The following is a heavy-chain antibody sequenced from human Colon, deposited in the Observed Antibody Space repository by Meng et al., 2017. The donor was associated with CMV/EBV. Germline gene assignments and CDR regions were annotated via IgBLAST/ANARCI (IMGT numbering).Heavy chain of an antibody. V-gene: IGHV3-49*04. CDR2: VRSKPYGGTT. J-gene: IGHJ6*02. Sequence: GGSLRLSCKVYGFTLAAHGMNWVRQVPGKGLEWVRFVRSKPYGGTTEYAASVKGRFIISRDDSKSIVYLHMNNLKTEDTAVYYCTRELMFSPYYGMDVWGQGTTVTVSS. CDR3: TRELMFSPYYGMDV. CDR1: GFTLAAHG. D-gene: IGHD3-10*02.